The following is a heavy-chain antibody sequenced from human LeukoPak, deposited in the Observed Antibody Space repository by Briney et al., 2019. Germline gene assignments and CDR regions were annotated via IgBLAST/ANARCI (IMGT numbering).Heavy chain of an antibody. D-gene: IGHD4-17*01. Sequence: SETLSLTCTVSGGSISSSSYYWGWIRQPPGKGLEWIGYIYYSGSTNYNPSLKSRVTISVDTSKNQFSLKLSSVTAADTAVYYCARAKSTTVTTFDYWGQGTLVTVSS. J-gene: IGHJ4*02. CDR3: ARAKSTTVTTFDY. CDR2: IYYSGST. V-gene: IGHV4-61*05. CDR1: GGSISSSSYY.